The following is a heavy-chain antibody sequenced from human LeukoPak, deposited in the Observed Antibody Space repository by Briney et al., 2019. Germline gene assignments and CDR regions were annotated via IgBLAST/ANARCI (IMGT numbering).Heavy chain of an antibody. V-gene: IGHV4-34*01. Sequence: PSETLSLTCAVYGGSFSDYFWTWIRQPPGKGLEWIGEITHSGITNYNPSLKSRVTISVDTSKNQLSLKLSPVTAADTAVYYCAVGGYDTTGYRVGMDYWGQGTLVTVSS. CDR3: AVGGYDTTGYRVGMDY. J-gene: IGHJ4*02. D-gene: IGHD3-22*01. CDR1: GGSFSDYF. CDR2: ITHSGIT.